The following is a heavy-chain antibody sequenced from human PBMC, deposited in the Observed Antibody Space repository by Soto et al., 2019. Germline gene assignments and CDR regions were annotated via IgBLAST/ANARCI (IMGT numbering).Heavy chain of an antibody. J-gene: IGHJ6*02. Sequence: PSETLSLTCTVSGGSISSYYWSWIRQPPGKGLEWIGYIYYSGSTNYNPSLKSRVTISVDTSKNQFSLKLSSVTAADTAVYYCARHSRYCSSTSCYAAYYYGMDVWGQGTTVTVSS. CDR1: GGSISSYY. CDR3: ARHSRYCSSTSCYAAYYYGMDV. D-gene: IGHD2-2*01. V-gene: IGHV4-59*08. CDR2: IYYSGST.